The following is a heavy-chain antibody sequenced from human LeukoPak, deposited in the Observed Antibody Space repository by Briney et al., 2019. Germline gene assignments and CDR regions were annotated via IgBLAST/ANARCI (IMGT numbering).Heavy chain of an antibody. V-gene: IGHV4-39*07. CDR3: ARESYGDSRTAN. D-gene: IGHD4-17*01. CDR1: GGSISSSTYY. J-gene: IGHJ4*02. CDR2: IYYSGST. Sequence: PSETLSLTCTVSGGSISSSTYYWGWIRQPPGKGLEWIGNIYYSGSTYYNTSLKSRVTISVDTSKNQFSLELSSVTAADTAVYYCARESYGDSRTANWGQGTLVTVSS.